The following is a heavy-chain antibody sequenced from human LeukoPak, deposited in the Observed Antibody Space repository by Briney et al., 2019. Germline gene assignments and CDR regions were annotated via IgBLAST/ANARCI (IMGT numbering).Heavy chain of an antibody. CDR1: GYTFTGYY. CDR3: ARGLGYYDSSGYDY. Sequence: GASVKVSCKASGYTFTGYYMHWVRQAPGQGLEWMGWINPNSGGTNYAQKFQGRVTMTRDTSISTAYMELSRLRSDDTAVYYCARGLGYYDSSGYDYWGQGTLVTVSS. D-gene: IGHD3-22*01. V-gene: IGHV1-2*02. CDR2: INPNSGGT. J-gene: IGHJ4*02.